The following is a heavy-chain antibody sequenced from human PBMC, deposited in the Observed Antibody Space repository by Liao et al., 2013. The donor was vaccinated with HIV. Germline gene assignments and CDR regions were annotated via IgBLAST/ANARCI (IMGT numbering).Heavy chain of an antibody. D-gene: IGHD3/OR15-3a*01. CDR1: GGSISSADYY. Sequence: QVQLQESGPGLVKPSQTLSLTCTVSGGSISSADYYWSWIRQPPGKGLEWIGYIYYSGSTYYNPSLKSRVTISVDRSKNQFSVKLRSVTAADTAVYYCARGDFWTRVDYWGQGTLVTVSS. V-gene: IGHV4-30-4*08. J-gene: IGHJ4*02. CDR3: ARGDFWTRVDY. CDR2: IYYSGST.